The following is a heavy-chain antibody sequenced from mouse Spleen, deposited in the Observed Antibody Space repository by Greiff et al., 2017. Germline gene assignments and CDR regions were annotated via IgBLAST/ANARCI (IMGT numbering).Heavy chain of an antibody. CDR2: IWTGGGT. D-gene: IGHD1-1*01. Sequence: VQLKESGPGLVAPSQNLSITCTVSGFSLTSYAISWVRQPPGKGLEWLGVIWTGGGTNYNSALKSRLSISKDNSKSQVFLKMNSLQTDDTARYYCARERDPHYYGSQPEFAYWGQGTLVTVSA. CDR3: ARERDPHYYGSQPEFAY. CDR1: GFSLTSYA. V-gene: IGHV2-9-1*01. J-gene: IGHJ3*01.